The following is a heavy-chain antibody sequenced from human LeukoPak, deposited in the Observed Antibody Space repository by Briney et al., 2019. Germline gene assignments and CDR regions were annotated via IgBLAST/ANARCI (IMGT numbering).Heavy chain of an antibody. CDR1: GGSFSGYY. V-gene: IGHV4-34*01. Sequence: SETLSLTCAVYGGSFSGYYWSWIRQPPGKGLEWIGEINHSGSTNYNPSLKSRVTISVDTSKNQFSLKLSSVTAADTAVYYCARDGESEGYFDYWGQGTLVTVSS. CDR2: INHSGST. J-gene: IGHJ4*02. D-gene: IGHD3-10*01. CDR3: ARDGESEGYFDY.